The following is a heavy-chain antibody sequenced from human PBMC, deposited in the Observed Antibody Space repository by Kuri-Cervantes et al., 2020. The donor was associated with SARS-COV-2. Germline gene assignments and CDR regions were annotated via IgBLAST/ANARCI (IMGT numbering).Heavy chain of an antibody. V-gene: IGHV4-4*02. CDR2: IYHNGNT. CDR3: ASLLLWQQFAH. J-gene: IGHJ4*02. Sequence: GSLRLSCDVSGDSMNNGSWWTWVRQTPGKGLERIGEIYHNGNTNYNPSLKSRVTISVDESKNQFSLKLNSVTAADTAVYYCASLLLWQQFAHWGQGILVTVSS. CDR1: GDSMNNGSW. D-gene: IGHD5-24*01.